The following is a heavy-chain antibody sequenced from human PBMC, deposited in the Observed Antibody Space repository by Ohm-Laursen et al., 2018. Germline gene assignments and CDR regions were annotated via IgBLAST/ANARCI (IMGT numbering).Heavy chain of an antibody. J-gene: IGHJ4*02. CDR1: GGSISSGGYY. V-gene: IGHV4-31*11. CDR2: IYYSGST. CDR3: ARDSPYVSGMDY. Sequence: TLSLTCAVSGGSISSGGYYWSWIRQHPGKGLEWIGYIYYSGSTYYNPSLKSRVTISVDTSKNQLSLKLSSVTAADTAVYYCARDSPYVSGMDYWGQGTLVTVSS. D-gene: IGHD3-10*01.